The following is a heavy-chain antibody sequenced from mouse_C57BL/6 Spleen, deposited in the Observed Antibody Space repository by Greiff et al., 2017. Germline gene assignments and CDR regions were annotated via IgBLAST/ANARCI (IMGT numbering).Heavy chain of an antibody. CDR1: GYTFTSYW. V-gene: IGHV1-69*01. J-gene: IGHJ4*01. Sequence: QVQLQQPGAELVMPGASVKLSCKASGYTFTSYWMHWVKRRPGQGLEWIGEIDPSDSYTNYNQKFKGKSTLTVDKSSSTAYMQLSSLTSEDSAVDYCRTWTGAMDYWGQGTSVTVSS. CDR3: RTWTGAMDY. CDR2: IDPSDSYT. D-gene: IGHD3-1*01.